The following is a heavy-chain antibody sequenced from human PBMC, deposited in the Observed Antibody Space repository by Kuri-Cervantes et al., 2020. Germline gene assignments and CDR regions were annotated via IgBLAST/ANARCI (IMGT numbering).Heavy chain of an antibody. Sequence: GESLKISCAASGFTFSSFAMSWVRQAPGKGLEWVSGILTSGSDNTYYAHSVKGRFTISRDNSKNTLYLQMNSLRAEDTAVYYCAKEGDKTTVTIDYWGQGTLVTDSS. CDR3: AKEGDKTTVTIDY. D-gene: IGHD4-17*01. CDR1: GFTFSSFA. J-gene: IGHJ4*02. CDR2: ILTSGSDNT. V-gene: IGHV3-23*01.